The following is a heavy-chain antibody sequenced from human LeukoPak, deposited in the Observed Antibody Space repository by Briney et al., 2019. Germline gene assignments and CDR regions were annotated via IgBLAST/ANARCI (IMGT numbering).Heavy chain of an antibody. CDR1: GGSFSGYY. CDR3: ARHVDYYDSSGYNWYAFDI. J-gene: IGHJ3*02. CDR2: IYNSGST. V-gene: IGHV4-59*08. Sequence: SETLSLTCAVYGGSFSGYYWSWIRQPPGKGLEWSGYIYNSGSTNYNPSLKSRVTISVDTSKNQFSLKLSSVTAADTAVYSCARHVDYYDSSGYNWYAFDIWGQGTMVTVSS. D-gene: IGHD3-22*01.